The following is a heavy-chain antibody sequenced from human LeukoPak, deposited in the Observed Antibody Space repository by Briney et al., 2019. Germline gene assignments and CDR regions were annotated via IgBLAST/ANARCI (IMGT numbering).Heavy chain of an antibody. D-gene: IGHD3-10*01. J-gene: IGHJ4*02. CDR1: GFTFTSLA. V-gene: IGHV3-23*01. CDR3: ANLYYFGSGSYESRYFDY. Sequence: GGPLTLPCAPSGFTFTSLAMRGPPQAPGRGREGFPDFRAGGGSKYYADSVKGRFTISRDKSKNTLYLQMNSLRAEDTAVYYCANLYYFGSGSYESRYFDYWGQGTLVTVSS. CDR2: FRAGGGSK.